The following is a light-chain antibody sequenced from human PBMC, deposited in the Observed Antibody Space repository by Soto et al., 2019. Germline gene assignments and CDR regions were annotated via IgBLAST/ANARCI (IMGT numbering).Light chain of an antibody. CDR1: QSVPSNY. CDR3: QQYTSPPWT. CDR2: RAS. V-gene: IGKV3-20*01. J-gene: IGKJ1*01. Sequence: EIVLTQSPGTLSLSLGERATLSCRASQSVPSNYLAWLQQRPGQAPRLLIHRASTRATGIPDRFSGSGSGTDFTLTISRLEPEDFAVYYCQQYTSPPWTLGQGTKVETK.